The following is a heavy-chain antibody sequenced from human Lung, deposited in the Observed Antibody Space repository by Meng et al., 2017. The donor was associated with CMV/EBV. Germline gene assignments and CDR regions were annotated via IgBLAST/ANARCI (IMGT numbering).Heavy chain of an antibody. Sequence: GGSXRLXCAASGFTFSSYWMSWVRQAPGKGLEWVANIKQDGSEKYYVDSVKGRFTISRDNAKNSLYLQMNSLRAEDTAVYYCARVRYSKGMGYYYGMDVWGQGTXVTGSS. CDR2: IKQDGSEK. CDR3: ARVRYSKGMGYYYGMDV. CDR1: GFTFSSYW. V-gene: IGHV3-7*01. D-gene: IGHD3-16*02. J-gene: IGHJ6*02.